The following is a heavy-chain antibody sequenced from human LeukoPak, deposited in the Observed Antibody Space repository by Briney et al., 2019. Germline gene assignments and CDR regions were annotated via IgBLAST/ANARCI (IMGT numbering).Heavy chain of an antibody. D-gene: IGHD3-10*01. Sequence: EGSLRLSCAASGFTFSLYSLNWVRQAPGKGLEWVSYISGSSTIDYADSVKGRFTISRDNAKNSLYLQMDSLRAEDTAAYYCARDLSAYYGSGSYVYWGQGTLVTVSS. CDR1: GFTFSLYS. CDR2: ISGSSTI. CDR3: ARDLSAYYGSGSYVY. J-gene: IGHJ4*02. V-gene: IGHV3-48*01.